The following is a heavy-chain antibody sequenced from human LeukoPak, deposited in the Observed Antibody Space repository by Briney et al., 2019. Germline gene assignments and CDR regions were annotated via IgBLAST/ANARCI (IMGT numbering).Heavy chain of an antibody. CDR3: TRQRYYGSGSFNGMDV. CDR2: IRSKAYGGTT. Sequence: GGSLRLSCTASGFTFGDYAVSWVRQAPGKGLEWVGFIRSKAYGGTTEYAASVKGRFTISRDDSKSIAYLQMNSLETEDTAVYYCTRQRYYGSGSFNGMDVWGQGTTVTVSS. V-gene: IGHV3-49*04. D-gene: IGHD3-10*01. J-gene: IGHJ6*02. CDR1: GFTFGDYA.